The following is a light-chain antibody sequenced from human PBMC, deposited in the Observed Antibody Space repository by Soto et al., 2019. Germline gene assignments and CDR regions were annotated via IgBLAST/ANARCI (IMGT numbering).Light chain of an antibody. V-gene: IGLV2-14*01. CDR1: SSDVGGYNY. Sequence: QPVLTQPASVSGSPGQSITISCTGTSSDVGGYNYVSWYQQHPGKAPKLMIYDVSNRPSGVSNRFSGSMSGNTASLTISGLQAEDEADYYCSSYTSSSTLYVFGTGTKVTVL. CDR2: DVS. CDR3: SSYTSSSTLYV. J-gene: IGLJ1*01.